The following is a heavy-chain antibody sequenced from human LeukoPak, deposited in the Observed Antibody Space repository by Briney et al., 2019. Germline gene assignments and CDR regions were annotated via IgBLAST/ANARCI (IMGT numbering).Heavy chain of an antibody. CDR2: INPNRGGT. J-gene: IGHJ6*03. D-gene: IGHD6-6*01. CDR1: GFTFTAYY. Sequence: ASVKVSCKASGFTFTAYYMHWVRQAPGQRLEWMGWINPNRGGTNYAQKFQGRVIMTWDTSISTASMELSRLRSDDTAVYYCARGGRLRVLPGYSSSSYYYYYMDVWGKGTTVTVSS. CDR3: ARGGRLRVLPGYSSSSYYYYYMDV. V-gene: IGHV1-2*02.